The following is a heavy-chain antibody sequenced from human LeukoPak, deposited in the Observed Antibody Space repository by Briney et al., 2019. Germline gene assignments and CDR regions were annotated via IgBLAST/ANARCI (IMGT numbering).Heavy chain of an antibody. CDR2: INHSGST. V-gene: IGHV4-34*01. CDR3: ARAPGGNAGNFQH. Sequence: SETLSLTCAVYGGSFSGYYWSWIRQPPGKGLEWIGEINHSGSTNYNPSLKSRVTISVDTSKNHFSLKLSSVTAADTAVYYCARAPGGNAGNFQHWGQGTLVTVSS. CDR1: GGSFSGYY. J-gene: IGHJ1*01. D-gene: IGHD4-23*01.